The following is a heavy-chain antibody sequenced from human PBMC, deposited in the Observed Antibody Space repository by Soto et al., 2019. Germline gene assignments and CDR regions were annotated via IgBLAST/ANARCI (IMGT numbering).Heavy chain of an antibody. D-gene: IGHD2-8*01. CDR3: ARDQDYCTNGVCHPIFDY. Sequence: PSETLSLTCTVSGGSISSYYWSWIRQPPGKGLEWIGYIYYSGSTNYNPSLKSRVTISVDTSKNQFSLKLSSVTAADTAVYYCARDQDYCTNGVCHPIFDYWGQGTLVTVSS. CDR2: IYYSGST. V-gene: IGHV4-59*01. J-gene: IGHJ4*02. CDR1: GGSISSYY.